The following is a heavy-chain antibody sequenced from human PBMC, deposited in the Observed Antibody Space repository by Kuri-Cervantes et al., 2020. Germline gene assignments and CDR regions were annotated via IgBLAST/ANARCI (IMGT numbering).Heavy chain of an antibody. J-gene: IGHJ2*01. CDR3: ARDWRGSGDQYPFDL. Sequence: GSLRLSCTVSGGSIGSYYWSWIRQPPGKGLEWIGYIYYSGSTNYNPSLKSRVTISIDTSNHQFSLKLNSVTAADTAVYYCARDWRGSGDQYPFDLWGRGTLVTVSS. CDR1: GGSIGSYY. V-gene: IGHV4-59*01. D-gene: IGHD6-19*01. CDR2: IYYSGST.